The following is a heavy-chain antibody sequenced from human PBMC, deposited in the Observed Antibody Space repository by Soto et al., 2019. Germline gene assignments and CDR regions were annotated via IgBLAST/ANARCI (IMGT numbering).Heavy chain of an antibody. D-gene: IGHD3-10*01. V-gene: IGHV1-46*01. CDR2: INPSGGTT. J-gene: IGHJ4*02. CDR1: GYTFTSYY. CDR3: ARDWEFGY. Sequence: ASVKVSCKASGYTFTSYYIHWVRQAPGQGLEWMGLINPSGGTTVDPQKFQGRVTMTRDTSTSTVYMELSSLRSGDTAVYYCARDWEFGYWGQGTLVTVSS.